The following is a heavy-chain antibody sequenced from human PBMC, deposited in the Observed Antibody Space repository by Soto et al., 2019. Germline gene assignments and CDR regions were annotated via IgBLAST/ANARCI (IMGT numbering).Heavy chain of an antibody. J-gene: IGHJ6*02. CDR2: IYYSGST. CDR3: ARVPYHYYGMDV. CDR1: GGSISSGDYY. V-gene: IGHV4-30-4*01. Sequence: SETLSLTCTVSGGSISSGDYYWSWIRQPPGKGLEWIGYIYYSGSTYYNPSLKSRVTISVDTSKNQFSLKLSSVTAADTAVYYCARVPYHYYGMDVWGQGTTVTVSS.